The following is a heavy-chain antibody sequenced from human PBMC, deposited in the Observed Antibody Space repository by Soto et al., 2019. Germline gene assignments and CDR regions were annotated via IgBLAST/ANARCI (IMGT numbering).Heavy chain of an antibody. Sequence: PVXSLKLSCKGSGYTFTNYWIGWLRQMPGKGLEWMGIIYPGDSDTKYNPSFQGQVTISADRSITTTYLRWTSLKASDTAIYYCAASIFYYGMDVWGQGTTVTVSS. V-gene: IGHV5-51*01. CDR2: IYPGDSDT. CDR1: GYTFTNYW. J-gene: IGHJ6*02. CDR3: AASIFYYGMDV.